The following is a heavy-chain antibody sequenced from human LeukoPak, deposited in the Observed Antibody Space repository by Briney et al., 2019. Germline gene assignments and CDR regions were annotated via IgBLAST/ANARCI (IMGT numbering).Heavy chain of an antibody. CDR2: ISSSSSYI. D-gene: IGHD4-23*01. V-gene: IGHV3-21*01. J-gene: IGHJ4*02. Sequence: KAGGSLRLSCAASGFTFSRHSMNWVRQAPGKGLEWVSSISSSSSYIYYADSVKGRFTISRDNAKNSLYLQMNSLRAEDTAVYYCARGAENYGGNSNYWGQGTLVTVSS. CDR1: GFTFSRHS. CDR3: ARGAENYGGNSNY.